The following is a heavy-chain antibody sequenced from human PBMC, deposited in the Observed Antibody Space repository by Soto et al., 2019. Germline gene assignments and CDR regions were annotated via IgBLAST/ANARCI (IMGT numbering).Heavy chain of an antibody. CDR1: GGTFSSYA. D-gene: IGHD3-10*01. V-gene: IGHV1-69*13. J-gene: IGHJ3*02. CDR3: ARGGAITNNRPDDAFDI. CDR2: IIPIFGTA. Sequence: ASVKVCSKASGGTFSSYAISWVRQAPGQGLEWMGGIIPIFGTANYAQKFQGRVTITADESTSTAYMELSSLRSEDTAVYYCARGGAITNNRPDDAFDIWGQGTMVTVSS.